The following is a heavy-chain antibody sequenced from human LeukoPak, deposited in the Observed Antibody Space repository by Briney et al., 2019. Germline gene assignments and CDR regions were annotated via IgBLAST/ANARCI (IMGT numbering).Heavy chain of an antibody. V-gene: IGHV3-66*02. D-gene: IGHD4/OR15-4a*01. CDR3: ASPSWSRSNYFDP. J-gene: IGHJ5*02. Sequence: GGSLRLSCAASGFTVSNNYMTWVRQAPGKGLEWVSIIYSGGDTYYADSVRGRFTISRDNSKNTLYLQMTSLRAEDTAVYYCASPSWSRSNYFDPWGQGTLVTVSS. CDR2: IYSGGDT. CDR1: GFTVSNNY.